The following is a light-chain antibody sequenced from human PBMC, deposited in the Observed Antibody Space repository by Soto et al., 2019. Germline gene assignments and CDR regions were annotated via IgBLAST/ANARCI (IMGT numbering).Light chain of an antibody. Sequence: DIQLTQPPSFLSASVGDRVTITCRASQGIRDFLAWYQQKPGKAPKLLIYAASTLNTGVPTRFSGIASGTEFTLIISNLQPADCATYYCQQFNVFPLTCGGGIKVEFK. V-gene: IGKV1-9*01. CDR2: AAS. CDR1: QGIRDF. CDR3: QQFNVFPLT. J-gene: IGKJ4*01.